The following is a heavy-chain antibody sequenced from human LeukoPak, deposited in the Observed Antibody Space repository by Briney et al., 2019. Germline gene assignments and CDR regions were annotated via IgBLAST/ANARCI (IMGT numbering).Heavy chain of an antibody. CDR2: IYYSGST. J-gene: IGHJ4*02. V-gene: IGHV4-39*01. Sequence: SETLSLTCTVSGGSISSSSYYWGWIRQPPGEGLEWIGNIYYSGSTYYNPSLKSRVTISVDTSKNQFSLKLSSVTAADTAVYYCASGGWYGYYFDSWGQGALVTVSS. D-gene: IGHD6-19*01. CDR1: GGSISSSSYY. CDR3: ASGGWYGYYFDS.